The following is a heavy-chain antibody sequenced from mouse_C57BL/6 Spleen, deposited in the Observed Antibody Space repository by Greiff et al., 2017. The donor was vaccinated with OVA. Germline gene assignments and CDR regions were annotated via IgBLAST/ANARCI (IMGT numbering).Heavy chain of an antibody. CDR1: GFTFSSYA. V-gene: IGHV5-4*01. Sequence: EVQVVESWGGLVKPGGSLKLSCAASGFTFSSYAMSWVRQTPEKRLEWVATISDGGSYTYYPDNVKGRFTISRDNAKNNLYLQMSHLKSEDTAMYYCARDEDAMDYWGQGTSVTVSS. J-gene: IGHJ4*01. CDR3: ARDEDAMDY. CDR2: ISDGGSYT.